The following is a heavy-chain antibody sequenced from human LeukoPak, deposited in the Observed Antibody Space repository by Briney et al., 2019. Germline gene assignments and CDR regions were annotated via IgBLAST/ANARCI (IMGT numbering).Heavy chain of an antibody. CDR1: LGSPTSYY. D-gene: IGHD3-10*01. CDR2: IYYSGST. J-gene: IGHJ6*02. Sequence: LGTPPLSPAVSLGSPTSYYSSWVSEPPGERVGWGGYIYYSGSTNYNPSLKSRVTISVDTSKNQFSLKLSSVTAADTAVYYCARIYGSGTLYGMDVWGQGTTVTVSS. CDR3: ARIYGSGTLYGMDV. V-gene: IGHV4-59*01.